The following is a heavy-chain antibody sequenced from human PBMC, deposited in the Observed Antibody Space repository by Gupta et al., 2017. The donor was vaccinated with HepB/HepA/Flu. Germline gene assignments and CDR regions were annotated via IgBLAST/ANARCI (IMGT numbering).Heavy chain of an antibody. J-gene: IGHJ6*03. CDR3: ARGGGSSSNYYMDV. CDR2: INHSGST. Sequence: QVQLQQWGAGLLKPSETLSLTCAVYGGSFSGYHWSWIRQPPGKGLEWIGEINHSGSTNYNPSLKSRVTISVDTSKNQFSLKLSSVTAADTAVYYCARGGGSSSNYYMDVWGKGTTVTVSS. CDR1: GGSFSGYH. D-gene: IGHD6-6*01. V-gene: IGHV4-34*01.